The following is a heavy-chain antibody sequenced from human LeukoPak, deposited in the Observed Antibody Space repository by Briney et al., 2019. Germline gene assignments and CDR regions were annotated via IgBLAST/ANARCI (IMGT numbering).Heavy chain of an antibody. CDR1: GASGSGYY. CDR3: ARASFYSGSPLDP. J-gene: IGHJ5*02. V-gene: IGHV4-34*01. D-gene: IGHD1-26*01. CDR2: ISHSGTT. Sequence: SETLSLTCGVHGASGSGYYWSWIRQSPGKGLEWIGEISHSGTTKSNPSLKSRVTISVDTSKNQLSLKLSSVTAADTALYYCARASFYSGSPLDPWGQGTLVTVSS.